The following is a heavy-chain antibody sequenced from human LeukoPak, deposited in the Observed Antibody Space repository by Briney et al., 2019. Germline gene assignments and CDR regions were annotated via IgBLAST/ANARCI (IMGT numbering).Heavy chain of an antibody. CDR3: AMDINGDLCHV. D-gene: IGHD2-2*03. J-gene: IGHJ4*02. Sequence: GGSLRLSCVGSEFSFSSYWMHWVRQAPEKGLEWVSSIKYDGSATTFADSVKGRFSISTDSAKNTAYLQMNSLRVEDTAIYYCAMDINGDLCHVWGQGTLVTVSS. CDR2: IKYDGSAT. CDR1: EFSFSSYW. V-gene: IGHV3-74*01.